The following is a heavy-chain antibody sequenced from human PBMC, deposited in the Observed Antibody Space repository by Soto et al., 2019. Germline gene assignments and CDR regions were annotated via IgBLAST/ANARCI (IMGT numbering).Heavy chain of an antibody. CDR2: IYYSGST. D-gene: IGHD6-19*01. CDR3: AVGYSSGWYGLTRLGY. Sequence: SETLSLTCTVSGGSISSYYWSWIRQPPGKGLEWIGYIYYSGSTNYNPSLKSRVTISVDTSKNQFSLKLSSVTAADTAVYYCAVGYSSGWYGLTRLGYWGQGTLVTVSS. CDR1: GGSISSYY. J-gene: IGHJ4*02. V-gene: IGHV4-59*01.